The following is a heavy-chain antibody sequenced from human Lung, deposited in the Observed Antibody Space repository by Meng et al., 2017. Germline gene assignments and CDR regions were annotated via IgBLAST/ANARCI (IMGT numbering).Heavy chain of an antibody. J-gene: IGHJ4*02. V-gene: IGHV4-34*01. CDR1: GGSFSDYY. Sequence: QVHLKPWGAGLLRPSETLSLPCVVSGGSFSDYYWSWIRQPPGKGLEWIGEINHSGSTNYNPSLESRATISVDTSQNNLSLKLSSVTAADSAVYYCARGPTTMAHDFDYWGQGTLVTVSS. CDR3: ARGPTTMAHDFDY. D-gene: IGHD4-11*01. CDR2: INHSGST.